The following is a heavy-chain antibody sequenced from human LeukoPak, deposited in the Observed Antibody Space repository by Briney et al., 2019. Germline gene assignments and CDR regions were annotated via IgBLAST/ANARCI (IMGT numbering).Heavy chain of an antibody. V-gene: IGHV1-2*02. CDR2: LHPNSGGT. D-gene: IGHD3-10*01. Sequence: GASVKVSCKASGYIFTGYYMKWVRQAPGQGPEWMGWLHPNSGGTNYAQKFQGRITLTRDTSISTAYMELSSLTSDDTAVYFCARWQEGSGTYYIDYWGQGTLVTVSS. J-gene: IGHJ4*02. CDR3: ARWQEGSGTYYIDY. CDR1: GYIFTGYY.